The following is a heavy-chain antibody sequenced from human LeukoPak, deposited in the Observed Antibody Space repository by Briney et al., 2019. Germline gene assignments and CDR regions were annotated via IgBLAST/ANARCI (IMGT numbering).Heavy chain of an antibody. J-gene: IGHJ4*02. CDR1: GFTFSSYG. Sequence: GGSLRLSCAASGFTFSSYGMSWVRQAPGKGLEWVSAISGSGGSTYYADSVKGRFTISRDNAKNSLYLQMNSLRAEDTAVYYCARDLYYYGSGSYFDYWGQGTLVTVSS. V-gene: IGHV3-23*01. CDR2: ISGSGGST. CDR3: ARDLYYYGSGSYFDY. D-gene: IGHD3-10*01.